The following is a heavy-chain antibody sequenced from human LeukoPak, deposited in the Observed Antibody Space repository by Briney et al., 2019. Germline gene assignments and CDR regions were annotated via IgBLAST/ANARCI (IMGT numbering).Heavy chain of an antibody. J-gene: IGHJ6*02. Sequence: GESLRLSCAASGFTLDDYAMHWVRQAPGKGLEWVSLISGDGGSTYYADSVKGRFTISRDNSKNSLYLQMNSLRTEDTAWYYCAKDIDPGYYHYGMDVWGQGTTVTVSS. CDR3: AKDIDPGYYHYGMDV. CDR1: GFTLDDYA. V-gene: IGHV3-43*02. CDR2: ISGDGGST.